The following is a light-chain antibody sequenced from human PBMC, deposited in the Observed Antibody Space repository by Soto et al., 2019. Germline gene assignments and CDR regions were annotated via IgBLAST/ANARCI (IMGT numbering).Light chain of an antibody. Sequence: QSVLTQPPSASGTPGQRVTISCSGSSSNIGSNTVNWYQKFPGTAPKLLIYSSILRPSGVPDRFSGSKSGTSASLAISGLQSEDEADYYCTAWDDSLNCVLFGGGTKLTVL. J-gene: IGLJ2*01. CDR3: TAWDDSLNCVL. CDR1: SSNIGSNT. CDR2: SSI. V-gene: IGLV1-44*01.